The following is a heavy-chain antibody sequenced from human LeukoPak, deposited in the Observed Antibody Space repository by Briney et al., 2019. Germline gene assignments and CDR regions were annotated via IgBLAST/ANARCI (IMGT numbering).Heavy chain of an antibody. Sequence: ASVKVSCKASGYTFTGYYMHWVRQATGQGLEWMGWMNPNSGNTGYAQKFQGRVTITRNTSISTAYMELSSLRSEDTAVYYCARGGASYDFWSGYHPYWYFDLWGRGTLVTVSS. D-gene: IGHD3-3*01. CDR3: ARGGASYDFWSGYHPYWYFDL. CDR2: MNPNSGNT. V-gene: IGHV1-8*03. CDR1: GYTFTGYY. J-gene: IGHJ2*01.